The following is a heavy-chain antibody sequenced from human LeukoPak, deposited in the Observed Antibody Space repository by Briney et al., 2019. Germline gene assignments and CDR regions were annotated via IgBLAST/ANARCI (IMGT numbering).Heavy chain of an antibody. Sequence: SETLSLTCTVSGGSISSYYWSWVRQPPGKELEWIGYIYYSGSTNYNPPLKSRVSMSVDTSKNQFSLKLSSVTAADTAVYYCARGSDFWSGYYSYYFDYWGQGTLVTVSS. CDR2: IYYSGST. CDR1: GGSISSYY. V-gene: IGHV4-59*01. J-gene: IGHJ4*02. D-gene: IGHD3-3*01. CDR3: ARGSDFWSGYYSYYFDY.